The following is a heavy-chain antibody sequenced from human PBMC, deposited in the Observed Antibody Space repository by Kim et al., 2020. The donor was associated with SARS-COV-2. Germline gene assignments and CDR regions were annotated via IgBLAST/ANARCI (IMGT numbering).Heavy chain of an antibody. CDR3: ARGGVMYYYYMDV. V-gene: IGHV4-34*01. Sequence: SETLSLTCAVYGGSFSGFYWSWIRQPPGKGLELIGEINHSGSTNYNPSLKSRVTMSVNTSKNQFSLKLSSVTAADTAVYYCARGGVMYYYYMDVWGKGTTVTVSS. CDR2: INHSGST. D-gene: IGHD2-8*02. J-gene: IGHJ6*03. CDR1: GGSFSGFY.